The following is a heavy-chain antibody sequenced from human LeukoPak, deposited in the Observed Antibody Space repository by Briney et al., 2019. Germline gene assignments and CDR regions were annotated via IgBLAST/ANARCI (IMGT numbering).Heavy chain of an antibody. D-gene: IGHD5-12*01. Sequence: SETLSLSCGVYGGSFNGYYWSWIRQPPGKGLEWIGEISHSGNTNYNPSLKSRVTMSVDMSTKQLSLRLSSVTAADTAVYYCARSVDSSDYWGQGTLVTVSS. CDR3: ARSVDSSDY. J-gene: IGHJ4*02. CDR2: ISHSGNT. V-gene: IGHV4-34*01. CDR1: GGSFNGYY.